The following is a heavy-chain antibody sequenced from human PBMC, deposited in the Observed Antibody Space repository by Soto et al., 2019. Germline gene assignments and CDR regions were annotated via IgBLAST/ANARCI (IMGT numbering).Heavy chain of an antibody. J-gene: IGHJ6*02. CDR3: PRDIISRILYGGMDV. CDR1: GCTISSRAYY. Sequence: SEALCLTCTASGCTISSRAYYWGWLRHRPGKGLGWVGCIYYGGSTYYNPSLRRRVTISVDTYKNQFPLKLSSVTAATTAVYFCPRDIISRILYGGMDVWVQVTKVTVCS. V-gene: IGHV4-30-4*01. D-gene: IGHD3-3*02. CDR2: IYYGGST.